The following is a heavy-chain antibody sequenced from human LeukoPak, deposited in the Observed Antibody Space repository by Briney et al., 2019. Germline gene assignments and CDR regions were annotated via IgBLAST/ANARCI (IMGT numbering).Heavy chain of an antibody. CDR1: GFTFSSYG. CDR3: AKDRSIHNNGWGTYSAFDY. Sequence: GRSLRLSCAASGFTFSSYGMSWVRQAPGKGLEWVSGISGSGGSTHYADSVKGRFTISRDNSKNTLYLQMNSLRAEDTAVYYCAKDRSIHNNGWGTYSAFDYWGQGTQVTVSS. CDR2: ISGSGGST. V-gene: IGHV3-23*01. J-gene: IGHJ4*02. D-gene: IGHD6-19*01.